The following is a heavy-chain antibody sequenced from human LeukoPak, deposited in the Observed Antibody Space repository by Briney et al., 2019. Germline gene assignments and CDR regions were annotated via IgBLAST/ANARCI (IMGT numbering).Heavy chain of an antibody. Sequence: GGSLRLSCAASGFTFSSYSMNWVRQAPGKGLEWVSYISSSSSTIYYADSVKGRFTISRDNAKNSLYLQMNSLRAEDTAVYYCARGEGATPYYYYMDVWGKGTRSPSP. J-gene: IGHJ6*03. CDR3: ARGEGATPYYYYMDV. V-gene: IGHV3-48*01. D-gene: IGHD1-26*01. CDR2: ISSSSSTI. CDR1: GFTFSSYS.